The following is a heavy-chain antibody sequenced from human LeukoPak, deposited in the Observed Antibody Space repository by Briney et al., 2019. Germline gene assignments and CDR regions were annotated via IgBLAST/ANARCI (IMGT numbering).Heavy chain of an antibody. V-gene: IGHV4-59*01. Sequence: SETLSLTCTVSGGSISSYYWSWIRQPPGKGLEWIGYIYYSGSTNYNPSLKSRVTISVDTSKNQFSLKLSSVTAADTAVYYCARGVQYYYDSSGYPTQFDLWGQGTLVTVSS. J-gene: IGHJ4*02. CDR3: ARGVQYYYDSSGYPTQFDL. D-gene: IGHD3-22*01. CDR2: IYYSGST. CDR1: GGSISSYY.